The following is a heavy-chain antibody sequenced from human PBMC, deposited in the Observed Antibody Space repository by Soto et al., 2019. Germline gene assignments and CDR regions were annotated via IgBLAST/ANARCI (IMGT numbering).Heavy chain of an antibody. J-gene: IGHJ4*02. CDR1: GFSVTASN. Sequence: EVQLVETGGDLIQPGGSLRLSCAASGFSVTASNMNWVRQAPGKGLEWVSVIFGADETYYADYVRGRFTISRDNSKNTVYLQMDSLRTEDTALYYCARGGFDWGQGTLVTVSS. D-gene: IGHD3-16*01. CDR2: IFGADET. CDR3: ARGGFD. V-gene: IGHV3-53*02.